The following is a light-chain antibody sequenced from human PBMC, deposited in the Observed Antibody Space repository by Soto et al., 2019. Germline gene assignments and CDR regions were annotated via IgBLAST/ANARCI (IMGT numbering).Light chain of an antibody. J-gene: IGLJ3*02. CDR2: DVS. V-gene: IGLV2-14*01. CDR3: SSYTSSSTLP. Sequence: QSALTQPASVSGSPGQSITISCTGTSSDVGGYNYVSWYQQHPGKAPKLMIYDVSNRPSGVSNRFSGSKSGNTDSLTISGLQAEDEADYYCSSYTSSSTLPFGGGTKLTVL. CDR1: SSDVGGYNY.